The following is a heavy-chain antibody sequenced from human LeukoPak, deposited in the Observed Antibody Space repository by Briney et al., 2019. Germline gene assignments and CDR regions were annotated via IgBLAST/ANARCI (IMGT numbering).Heavy chain of an antibody. CDR1: GGSVSGYY. V-gene: IGHV4-59*02. J-gene: IGHJ4*02. CDR2: IFYSGST. Sequence: PSETLSLTCTVSGGSVSGYYWSWIRQPPGKGLEFIGYIFYSGSTKYNPSLKSRVTISVGTSQNQFSLKLSSVTAADTAVYYCARVMDHGYSDYWGQGTLVTVSS. CDR3: ARVMDHGYSDY. D-gene: IGHD3-22*01.